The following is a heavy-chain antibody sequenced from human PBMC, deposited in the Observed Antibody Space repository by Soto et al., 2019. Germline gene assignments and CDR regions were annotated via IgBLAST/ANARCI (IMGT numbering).Heavy chain of an antibody. J-gene: IGHJ4*02. Sequence: QVQLQESGPGLVKPSQTLSLTCNVSGDSITRGGYYWSWVRQHPGKGLEWHGYIYYRGSTYYNPSLKSRVHISVDTSKKHFSLRLSSVTAADTAVYYCARVEVVITRGALDYWGPGTLVTVSS. D-gene: IGHD2-15*01. V-gene: IGHV4-31*03. CDR3: ARVEVVITRGALDY. CDR2: IYYRGST. CDR1: GDSITRGGYY.